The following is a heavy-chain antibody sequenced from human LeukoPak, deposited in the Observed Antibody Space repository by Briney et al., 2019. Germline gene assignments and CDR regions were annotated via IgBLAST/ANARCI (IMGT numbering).Heavy chain of an antibody. D-gene: IGHD5-18*01. CDR2: IYWDDDK. V-gene: IGHV2-5*02. J-gene: IGHJ5*02. CDR3: AHRRPDTAMATYNWFDP. CDR1: GFSLSTSGVG. Sequence: SGPTLVNPTQTLTLTCTFSGFSLSTSGVGVGWIRQPPGKALEWLALIYWDDDKRYSPSLKSRLTITKDTSKNQVVLTMTNMDPVDTATYYCAHRRPDTAMATYNWFDPWGQGTLVTVSS.